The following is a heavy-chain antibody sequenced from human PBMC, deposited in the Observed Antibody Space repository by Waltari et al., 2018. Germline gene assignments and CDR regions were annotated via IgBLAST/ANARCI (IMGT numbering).Heavy chain of an antibody. V-gene: IGHV4-34*01. CDR2: INHRGST. CDR1: GGSFSGYY. D-gene: IGHD3-10*01. Sequence: QVQLQQWGAGLLKPSETLSLTCAVYGGSFSGYYWSWIRQPPGKGLEWIGEINHRGSTNDSPSLKSRVTISVDTSKNQFSLKLSSVTAADTAVYYCVLMVRGVPDFDYWGQGTLVTVSS. J-gene: IGHJ4*02. CDR3: VLMVRGVPDFDY.